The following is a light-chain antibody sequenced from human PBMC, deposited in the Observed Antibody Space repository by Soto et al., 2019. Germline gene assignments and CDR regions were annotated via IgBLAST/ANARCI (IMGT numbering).Light chain of an antibody. CDR1: QNVNTN. J-gene: IGKJ5*01. CDR3: QQYNDWPIT. Sequence: EVVLTQSPATLSVSPGERAIVSCRASQNVNTNLAWYQHKPGQVPRLLIYGASAGATDIAARFSGSGSGTEFTLTITSLQSEDVAVYYCQQYNDWPITFGQGTRLEIK. CDR2: GAS. V-gene: IGKV3-15*01.